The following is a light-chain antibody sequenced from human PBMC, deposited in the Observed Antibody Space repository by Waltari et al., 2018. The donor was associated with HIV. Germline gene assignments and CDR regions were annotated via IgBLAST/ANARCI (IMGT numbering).Light chain of an antibody. CDR1: SSAVGAYDF. Sequence: QSALTQPASVSGSPGQAIPVSCTATSSAVGAYDFVSWYQQTPGTAPKLVIYEVSYRPSGISNRFSGSKSGNTASLTISGLQTEDEADYYCSSFTTSNYLLFGGGTKVTVL. J-gene: IGLJ2*01. CDR2: EVS. V-gene: IGLV2-14*01. CDR3: SSFTTSNYLL.